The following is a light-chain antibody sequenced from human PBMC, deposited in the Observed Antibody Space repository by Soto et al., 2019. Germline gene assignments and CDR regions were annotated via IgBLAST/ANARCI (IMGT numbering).Light chain of an antibody. CDR3: SSYTITNTLEVL. V-gene: IGLV2-14*01. J-gene: IGLJ2*01. Sequence: QSALTQPASVSGSPGQSITISCTGTNSDVGGYNHVSWYQQRPGEAPKLMIYGVSNRPSGISNRLSGSKSGNTASLTISGLQAEDEADYYCSSYTITNTLEVLFGGGTKLTVL. CDR2: GVS. CDR1: NSDVGGYNH.